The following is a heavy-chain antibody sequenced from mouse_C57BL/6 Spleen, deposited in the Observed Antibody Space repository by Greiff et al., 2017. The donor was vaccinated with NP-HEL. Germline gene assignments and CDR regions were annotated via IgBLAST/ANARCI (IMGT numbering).Heavy chain of an antibody. CDR1: GFSLSTFGMG. J-gene: IGHJ2*01. V-gene: IGHV8-8*01. Sequence: LQQSGPGILQPSQTLSLTCSFSGFSLSTFGMGVGWIRQPSGKGLEWLAHIWWDDDKYYNPALKSRLTISKDTSKNQVFLKIANVDTADTATYYCARSPTQLGLYFDYWGQGTTLTVSS. CDR3: ARSPTQLGLYFDY. D-gene: IGHD4-1*02. CDR2: IWWDDDK.